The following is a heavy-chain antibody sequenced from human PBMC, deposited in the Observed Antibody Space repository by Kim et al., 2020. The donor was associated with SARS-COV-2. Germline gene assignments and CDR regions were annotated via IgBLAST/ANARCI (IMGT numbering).Heavy chain of an antibody. CDR2: ISYDGSNK. V-gene: IGHV3-30*04. D-gene: IGHD1-26*01. J-gene: IGHJ5*02. Sequence: GGSLRLSCAASGFTFSSYAMHWVRQAPGKGLEWVAVISYDGSNKYYADSVKGRFTISRDNSKNTLYLQMNSLSAEDTAVYYCARGGLWELSNWFDPWGQGTLVTVSS. CDR1: GFTFSSYA. CDR3: ARGGLWELSNWFDP.